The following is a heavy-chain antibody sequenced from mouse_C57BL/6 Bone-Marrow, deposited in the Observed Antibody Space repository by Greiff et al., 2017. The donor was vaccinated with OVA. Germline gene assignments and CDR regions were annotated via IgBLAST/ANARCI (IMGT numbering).Heavy chain of an antibody. V-gene: IGHV1-59*01. CDR3: ARFPSLITTVGHWYFDV. J-gene: IGHJ1*03. CDR1: GYTFTSYW. Sequence: QVQLQQPGAELVRPGTSVKLSCKASGYTFTSYWMHWVKQRPGQGLEWIGVIDPSDSYTNYNQKFKGKATLTVDTSSSTAYMQLISLTSEDSAVYYCARFPSLITTVGHWYFDVWGTGTTVTVSS. D-gene: IGHD1-1*01. CDR2: IDPSDSYT.